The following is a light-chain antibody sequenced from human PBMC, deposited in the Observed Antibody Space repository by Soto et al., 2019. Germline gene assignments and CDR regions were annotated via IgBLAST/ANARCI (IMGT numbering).Light chain of an antibody. J-gene: IGKJ4*01. CDR1: QDINNY. CDR2: DAS. CDR3: QQFHDLPT. V-gene: IGKV1-33*01. Sequence: DIQMTQSPSSLSASVGDRVTITCQATQDINNYLNWFQQKPGKAPKLLIYDASTLETGVPSRFSGSGSGTDFTFTIISLQPEDIATYYCQQFHDLPTFGGGTKVDIK.